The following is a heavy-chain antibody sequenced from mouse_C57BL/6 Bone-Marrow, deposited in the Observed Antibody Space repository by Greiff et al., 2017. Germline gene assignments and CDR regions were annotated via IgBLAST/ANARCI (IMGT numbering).Heavy chain of an antibody. V-gene: IGHV1-64*01. J-gene: IGHJ3*01. CDR2: IHPNSGST. Sequence: VQLQQPGAALVKPGASVQLSCKASGYTFTSYWMHWVKQRPGQGLEWIGMIHPNSGSTNYNEKFKSTATLTVDKASRTAYLQLSSLTSVDSADYYCAIAEPGGTYWGQGTVVTVSA. CDR1: GYTFTSYW. CDR3: AIAEPGGTY.